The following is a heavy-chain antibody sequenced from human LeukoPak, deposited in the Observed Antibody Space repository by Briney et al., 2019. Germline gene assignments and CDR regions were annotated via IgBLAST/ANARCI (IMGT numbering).Heavy chain of an antibody. Sequence: PGGSLRLSCAASGFTFSDSALHWVRQAPGKGLEWVGRIRSTANSYATAYDVSVKGRFTISRDDSKSIAYLQMNSLQSEDTAVYFCTRSTPRYYDILAGDLDYWGQGTLVTVSS. CDR3: TRSTPRYYDILAGDLDY. CDR2: IRSTANSYAT. D-gene: IGHD3-9*01. J-gene: IGHJ4*02. CDR1: GFTFSDSA. V-gene: IGHV3-73*01.